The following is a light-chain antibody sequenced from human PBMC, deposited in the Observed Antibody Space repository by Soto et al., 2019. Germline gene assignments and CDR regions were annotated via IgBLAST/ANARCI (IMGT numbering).Light chain of an antibody. J-gene: IGLJ2*01. V-gene: IGLV2-14*01. CDR2: DVN. Sequence: QSALTQPASVSGSPGQSITISCTGTRSDIGTYHYVCWFQQHPGRAPRLMLYDVNDRPSGVSTRFFGSKSGITAYLTISGARVEDEADYYCSSYSSSGTGVFGGGTKLTVL. CDR1: RSDIGTYHY. CDR3: SSYSSSGTGV.